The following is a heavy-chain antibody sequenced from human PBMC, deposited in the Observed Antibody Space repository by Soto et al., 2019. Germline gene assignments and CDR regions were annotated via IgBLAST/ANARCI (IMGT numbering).Heavy chain of an antibody. CDR1: GYTLTELS. Sequence: ASVKVSCKVSGYTLTELSMHWVRQAPGKGLEWMGGFDPEDGETIYAQKFQGRVTMTGDTSTDTAYMELSSLRSEDTAVYYCATLGRVTMVRGVSYGMDVWGQGTTVTVSS. J-gene: IGHJ6*02. D-gene: IGHD3-10*01. V-gene: IGHV1-24*01. CDR2: FDPEDGET. CDR3: ATLGRVTMVRGVSYGMDV.